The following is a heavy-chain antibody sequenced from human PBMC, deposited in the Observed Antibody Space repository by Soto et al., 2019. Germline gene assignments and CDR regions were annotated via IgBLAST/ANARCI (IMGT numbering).Heavy chain of an antibody. V-gene: IGHV1-69*01. CDR3: ARVSVEIATFHYGMDV. CDR2: IIPIFGTA. CDR1: GGTFSSYA. Sequence: QVQLVQSGAEVKKPGSSVKVSCKASGGTFSSYAISWVRQAPGQGLEWMGGIIPIFGTANYAQKFQGRVTITADESTSTAYMELSSLSSEDTAVYYWARVSVEIATFHYGMDVWGQGTTVTVSS. J-gene: IGHJ6*02. D-gene: IGHD2-21*01.